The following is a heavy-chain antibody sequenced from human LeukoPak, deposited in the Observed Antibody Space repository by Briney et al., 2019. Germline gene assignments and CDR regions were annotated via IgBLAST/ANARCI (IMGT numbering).Heavy chain of an antibody. CDR2: INHSGST. V-gene: IGHV4-34*01. J-gene: IGHJ4*02. CDR1: GGSFSGNY. D-gene: IGHD6-13*01. Sequence: SETLSLTCAVFGGSFSGNYWSWIRQPPGKGLEWIGEINHSGSTNYNPSLKSRVTISVDTSKNQFSVKLSSVTAADTAVYYCASLYPGIAAAGTPYYFDYWGQGTLVTVSS. CDR3: ASLYPGIAAAGTPYYFDY.